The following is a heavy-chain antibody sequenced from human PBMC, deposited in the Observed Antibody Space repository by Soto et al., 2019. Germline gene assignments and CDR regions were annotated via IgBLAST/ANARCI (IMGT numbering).Heavy chain of an antibody. D-gene: IGHD3-16*01. Sequence: GGSLRLSCAASGFTFSSYGMHWVRQAPGKGLEWVAVISYDGSNKYYADSVKGRFTISRDNSKNTLYLQMNSLRAEDTAVYYCAKGGSGNLGAFVYWGQGTLGTVS. J-gene: IGHJ4*02. CDR2: ISYDGSNK. V-gene: IGHV3-30*18. CDR1: GFTFSSYG. CDR3: AKGGSGNLGAFVY.